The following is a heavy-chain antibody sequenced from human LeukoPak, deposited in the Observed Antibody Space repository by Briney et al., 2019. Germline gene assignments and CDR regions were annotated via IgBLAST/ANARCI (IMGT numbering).Heavy chain of an antibody. CDR3: AKGSLWYYGSGSYFDYYYYMDV. V-gene: IGHV3-7*03. Sequence: GGSLRLSCAASGFTFSSYWMSWVRQAPGKGLEWVANIKQDGSEKYYVDSVKGRFTISRDNSKNTLYLQMNSLRAEDTAVYYCAKGSLWYYGSGSYFDYYYYMDVWGKGTTVTVSS. D-gene: IGHD3-10*01. CDR2: IKQDGSEK. CDR1: GFTFSSYW. J-gene: IGHJ6*03.